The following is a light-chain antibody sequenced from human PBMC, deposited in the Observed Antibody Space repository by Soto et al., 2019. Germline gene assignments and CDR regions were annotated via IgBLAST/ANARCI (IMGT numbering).Light chain of an antibody. CDR3: QHYDNLPF. CDR2: DAS. CDR1: QSISSW. V-gene: IGKV1-33*01. Sequence: EIKMTQSPSTLSASVGDRVTITCRASQSISSWLAWYQQKPGKAPKLLIYDASNLETGVPSRFSGSGSVTHFTFTISSLQPEDIATYYCQHYDNLPFFGPGTKVDI. J-gene: IGKJ3*01.